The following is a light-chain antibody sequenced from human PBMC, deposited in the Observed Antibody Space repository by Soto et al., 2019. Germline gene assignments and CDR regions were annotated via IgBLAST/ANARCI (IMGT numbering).Light chain of an antibody. J-gene: IGKJ1*01. Sequence: EIVLTQSPGTLSLSPGERATLSCRASQSVSSSYLAWYQQKPGQAPRLLIYGASSRATGIPDRFSGSGSGTDFTLTISRLEPDDFAVNYCQQYGSSPRTFGQGTKVEIK. CDR3: QQYGSSPRT. V-gene: IGKV3-20*01. CDR1: QSVSSSY. CDR2: GAS.